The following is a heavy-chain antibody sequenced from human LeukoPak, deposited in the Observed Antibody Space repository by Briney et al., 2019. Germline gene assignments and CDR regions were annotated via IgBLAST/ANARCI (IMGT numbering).Heavy chain of an antibody. CDR2: ISYDETIK. CDR1: GLTFSTYA. CDR3: ANIPTYYYSSGSSY. V-gene: IGHV3-30-3*01. Sequence: HPGRSLRLSCAASGLTFSTYAMHWVRQALGKGLEWVAVISYDETIKSYADSAKGRFTISRDNSKNTLYLQMDSLRAEDTAVYYCANIPTYYYSSGSSYWGQGTLVTVSS. J-gene: IGHJ4*02. D-gene: IGHD3-10*01.